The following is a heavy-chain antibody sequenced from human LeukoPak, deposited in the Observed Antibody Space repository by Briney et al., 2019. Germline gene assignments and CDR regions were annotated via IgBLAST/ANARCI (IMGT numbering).Heavy chain of an antibody. D-gene: IGHD3-10*01. J-gene: IGHJ5*02. Sequence: SETLSLTCTVSGGSISSYYWSWIRQPPGKGLEWIGYIYYSGSTYYNPSLKSRVTISVDTSKNQFSLKLSSVTAADTAVYYCARRPPYYYDNWFDPWGQGTLVTVSS. CDR3: ARRPPYYYDNWFDP. V-gene: IGHV4-59*08. CDR2: IYYSGST. CDR1: GGSISSYY.